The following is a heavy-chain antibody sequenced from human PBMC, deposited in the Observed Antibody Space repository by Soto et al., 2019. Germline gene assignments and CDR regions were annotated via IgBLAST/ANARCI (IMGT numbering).Heavy chain of an antibody. Sequence: GGPLRLSCAASGLSWSSYDMLWVRQAPEQWLEWVSAISGSGGSSYYADSVKGRFTISRDNSKNTLYLQMNSLGAEDTDVYYRAKDLLSSIVAPADYYGMDVWGQGTTV. CDR2: ISGSGGSS. V-gene: IGHV3-23*01. J-gene: IGHJ6*02. D-gene: IGHD6-6*01. CDR1: GLSWSSYD. CDR3: AKDLLSSIVAPADYYGMDV.